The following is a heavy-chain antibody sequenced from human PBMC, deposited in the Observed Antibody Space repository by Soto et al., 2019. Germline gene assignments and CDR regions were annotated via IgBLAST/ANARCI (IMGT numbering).Heavy chain of an antibody. Sequence: EVQLVESGGGLVQPGGSLRLSCAASGFTFSDHYLDWVRQAPGKGLEWVGRSGNKPNSYTTEYAASVKGRFTVSRDDSKNLLYLQMNSLKTEDTAVYYCARGGGGYPFDYWGQGTLVTVSS. D-gene: IGHD1-26*01. CDR1: GFTFSDHY. CDR2: SGNKPNSYTT. CDR3: ARGGGGYPFDY. V-gene: IGHV3-72*01. J-gene: IGHJ4*02.